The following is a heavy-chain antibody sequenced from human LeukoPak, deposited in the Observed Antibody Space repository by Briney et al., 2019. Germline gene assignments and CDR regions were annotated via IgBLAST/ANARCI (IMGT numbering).Heavy chain of an antibody. CDR3: ARYGSGKNFDY. Sequence: GGSLRLSCSASGFTFSSYAMSWVRQAPGKGLEWVSAIGANKGRTYYADSVKGRFTISRDNSKNTLYLQMNSLRAEVTAVYYCARYGSGKNFDYWGQGTLVTVSS. J-gene: IGHJ4*02. D-gene: IGHD3-10*01. CDR2: IGANKGRT. V-gene: IGHV3-23*01. CDR1: GFTFSSYA.